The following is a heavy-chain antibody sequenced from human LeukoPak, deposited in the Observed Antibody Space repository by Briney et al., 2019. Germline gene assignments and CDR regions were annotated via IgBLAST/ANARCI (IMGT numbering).Heavy chain of an antibody. D-gene: IGHD1-26*01. CDR3: AKMKGHPLPKYYMDV. V-gene: IGHV3-23*01. Sequence: GGSLRLSCAACGFTFSGFAMSWVRRTPGKGLEWVPGISGTGDNTLYADSVKGRFTISRDNSKNTLYLEMNSLRAEDTAIYYCAKMKGHPLPKYYMDVWGQGTTVTVSS. CDR1: GFTFSGFA. J-gene: IGHJ6*01. CDR2: ISGTGDNT.